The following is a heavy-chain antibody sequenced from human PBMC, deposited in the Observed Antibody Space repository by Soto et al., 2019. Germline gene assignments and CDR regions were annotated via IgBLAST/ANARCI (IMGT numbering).Heavy chain of an antibody. D-gene: IGHD3-3*01. CDR1: GFTFSTYS. CDR2: ISSSSRYI. Sequence: GGSLRLSCAASGFTFSTYSMNWVRQAPGKGLEWVSSISSSSRYIYYADSVKGRFTISRDNAKNSLYLQMNSLRADDTAVFYFVRARTGFLFLEWLPDYRGQGTLVTVSS. V-gene: IGHV3-21*01. CDR3: VRARTGFLFLEWLPDY. J-gene: IGHJ4*02.